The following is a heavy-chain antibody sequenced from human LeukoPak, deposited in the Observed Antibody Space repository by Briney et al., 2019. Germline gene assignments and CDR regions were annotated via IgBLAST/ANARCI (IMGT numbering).Heavy chain of an antibody. CDR1: GGSISSYY. Sequence: SETLSLTCTVSGGSISSYYWSWIRQPPGKGLEWIGYIYYSGSTNYNPSLKSRVTISVDTSKNQFSLKLSSVTAADTAVYYCARDRVYGDRGYFDYWGQGTLVTVSS. D-gene: IGHD4-17*01. CDR3: ARDRVYGDRGYFDY. J-gene: IGHJ4*02. CDR2: IYYSGST. V-gene: IGHV4-59*01.